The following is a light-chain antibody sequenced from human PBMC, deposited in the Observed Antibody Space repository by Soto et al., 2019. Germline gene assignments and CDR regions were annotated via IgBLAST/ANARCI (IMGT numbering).Light chain of an antibody. CDR3: LQYNNSPPLS. Sequence: ENVLTQSPGTLSLSPGERATLSCRASQSVGSSYLAWYQQKPGQEPRHLIYGASTRATGIPARFSGSGSETAFYLTISSLQSEDFAVYYCLQYNNSPPLSFRGGTNVDIK. V-gene: IGKV3-15*01. J-gene: IGKJ4*01. CDR2: GAS. CDR1: QSVGSSY.